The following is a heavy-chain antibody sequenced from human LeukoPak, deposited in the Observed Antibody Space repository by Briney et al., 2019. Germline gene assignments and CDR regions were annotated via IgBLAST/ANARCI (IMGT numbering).Heavy chain of an antibody. V-gene: IGHV1-18*01. J-gene: IGHJ4*02. Sequence: ASVKVSCKASGYTFTSYGISWVRQAPGQGLEWMGWISAYNGNTNYAQKLQGRVTMTTDTSTSTAYMELRSLRSDDTAVYYCAARGITMVRGVIIHYFDYWGQGTLVTVSS. CDR3: AARGITMVRGVIIHYFDY. CDR1: GYTFTSYG. D-gene: IGHD3-10*01. CDR2: ISAYNGNT.